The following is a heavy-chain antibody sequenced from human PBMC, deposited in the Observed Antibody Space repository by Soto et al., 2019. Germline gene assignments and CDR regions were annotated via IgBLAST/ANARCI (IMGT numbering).Heavy chain of an antibody. V-gene: IGHV4-59*01. CDR1: GGSISSYY. J-gene: IGHJ4*02. Sequence: QVQLQESGPGLVKPSETLSLTCTVSGGSISSYYWSWIRQPPGKGLEWIGYIYYSGSTNYNPSLKGRGNLTVNTSKNPFSLKLSSVTPADTAVYYCARRYGGNFDFWGQGTLVTVSS. D-gene: IGHD1-26*01. CDR3: ARRYGGNFDF. CDR2: IYYSGST.